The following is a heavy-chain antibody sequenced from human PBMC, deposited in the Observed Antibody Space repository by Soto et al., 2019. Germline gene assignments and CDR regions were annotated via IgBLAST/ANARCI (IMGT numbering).Heavy chain of an antibody. CDR1: VYALTRYY. CDR3: ARSKGIVGATTRIPGY. CDR2: INPSGGST. D-gene: IGHD1-26*01. V-gene: IGHV1-46*01. Sequence: SVKVSCKSSVYALTRYYMHWVRQAPGQGLEWMGIINPSGGSTSYAQEFQGRVTMTRDTPTSTVYMELSSLRSEDTAVYYCARSKGIVGATTRIPGYWGQGTLVTVPS. J-gene: IGHJ4*02.